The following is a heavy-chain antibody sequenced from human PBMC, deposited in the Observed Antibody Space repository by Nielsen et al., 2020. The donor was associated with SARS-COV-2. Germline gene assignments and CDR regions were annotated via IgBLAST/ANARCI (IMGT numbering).Heavy chain of an antibody. CDR3: ARDSVDTAMATGTFDY. CDR2: IKQDGSEK. J-gene: IGHJ4*02. D-gene: IGHD5-18*01. Sequence: GESLKISCAASGFTFSSYWMSWVRQAPGKGLEWVANIKQDGSEKYYVDSVKGRFTISRDNAKNSLYLQMNSLRAEDTAVYYCARDSVDTAMATGTFDYWGQGTLVTVSS. CDR1: GFTFSSYW. V-gene: IGHV3-7*03.